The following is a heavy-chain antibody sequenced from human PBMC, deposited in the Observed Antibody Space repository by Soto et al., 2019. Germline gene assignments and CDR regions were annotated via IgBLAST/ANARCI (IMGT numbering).Heavy chain of an antibody. J-gene: IGHJ5*02. D-gene: IGHD3-16*02. CDR3: ARRVQCGYRTIYPGWFDP. CDR2: FYYSGSS. Sequence: SETLSLTCTVSGGSINSINYYWGWIRQPPGKGLEWIGSFYYSGSSHYNPSLKSRVTISVDTSKNQFSLNLKSVTAADTAVYYCARRVQCGYRTIYPGWFDPWGQGTLVTVSS. V-gene: IGHV4-39*01. CDR1: GGSINSINYY.